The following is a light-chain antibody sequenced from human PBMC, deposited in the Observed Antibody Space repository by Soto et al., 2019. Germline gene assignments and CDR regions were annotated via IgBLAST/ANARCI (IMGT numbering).Light chain of an antibody. J-gene: IGKJ5*01. CDR1: QSLSTSA. CDR2: GTF. Sequence: EIVLTQSPGTLSLSPGKRATLSSRARQSLSTSALVWYQHKSGQPPRLVIHGTFSTASGIPARFSGSGSGTDCTLTISRLEPDDSAVDYCQQYGSLPYTFGRGTRLEIQ. V-gene: IGKV3-20*01. CDR3: QQYGSLPYT.